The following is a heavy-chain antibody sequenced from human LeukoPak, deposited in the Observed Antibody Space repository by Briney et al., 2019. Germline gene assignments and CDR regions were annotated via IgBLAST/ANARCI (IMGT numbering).Heavy chain of an antibody. J-gene: IGHJ4*02. Sequence: ASVKASFKVSGYTLTELSMHWVRQTPGKGLEWMGGFDPEDGETIYAQKFQGRVTMTEDTSTDTTYMELSSLRSEDTAVYYCATNLATVVTPVYYWGQGTLVTVSS. CDR3: ATNLATVVTPVYY. V-gene: IGHV1-24*01. CDR1: GYTLTELS. CDR2: FDPEDGET. D-gene: IGHD4-23*01.